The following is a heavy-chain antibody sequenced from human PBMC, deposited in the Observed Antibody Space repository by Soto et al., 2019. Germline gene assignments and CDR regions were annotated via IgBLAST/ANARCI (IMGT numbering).Heavy chain of an antibody. V-gene: IGHV3-23*01. CDR2: ISGSGGST. CDR3: AKDRRYYDFWSGYANWFDP. J-gene: IGHJ5*02. CDR1: GFTFSSYA. Sequence: PGGSLRLSCAASGFTFSSYAMSWVRQAPGKGLEWVSAISGSGGSTYYADSVKGRFTISRDNSKNTLYLQVNSLRAEDTAVYYCAKDRRYYDFWSGYANWFDPWGQGTLVTVSS. D-gene: IGHD3-3*01.